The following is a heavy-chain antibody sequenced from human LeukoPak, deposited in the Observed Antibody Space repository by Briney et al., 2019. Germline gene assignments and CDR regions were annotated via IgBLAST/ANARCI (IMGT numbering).Heavy chain of an antibody. D-gene: IGHD1-26*01. CDR1: GFTFSSYA. Sequence: PGGSLRLSCAASGFTFSSYAMSWVRQAPGKGLEWVSAINGSGGSTYYADSVKGRFTISRDNSKNTLYLQMNSLRAEDTAVYYCARSSATGRTYNWFDPWGQGTLVTVSS. CDR2: INGSGGST. CDR3: ARSSATGRTYNWFDP. V-gene: IGHV3-23*01. J-gene: IGHJ5*02.